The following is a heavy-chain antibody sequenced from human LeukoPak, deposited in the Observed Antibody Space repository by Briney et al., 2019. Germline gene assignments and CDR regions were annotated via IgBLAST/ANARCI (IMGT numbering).Heavy chain of an antibody. V-gene: IGHV4-34*01. Sequence: SETLSLTCAVYGGSFSGYYWGWIRQPPGKGLEWIGSIYHSGSTYYNPSLKSRVAISVDTSKNQFSLKLSSVTAADTAVYYCARHAYDYVWGSYRPNWFDPWGQGTLVTVSS. D-gene: IGHD3-16*02. CDR1: GGSFSGYY. CDR2: IYHSGST. J-gene: IGHJ5*02. CDR3: ARHAYDYVWGSYRPNWFDP.